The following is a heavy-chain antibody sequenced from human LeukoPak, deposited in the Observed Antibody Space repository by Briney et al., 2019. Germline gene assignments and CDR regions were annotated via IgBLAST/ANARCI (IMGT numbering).Heavy chain of an antibody. CDR3: ARHSSSWHNFDY. J-gene: IGHJ4*02. D-gene: IGHD6-13*01. V-gene: IGHV4-30-2*01. CDR1: GGSISSGGYY. Sequence: SETLSLTCTVSGGSISSGGYYWSWIRQPPGKGLEWIGYIYHSGSTYYNPSLKSRVTISVDRSKNQFSLKLSSVTAADTAVYYCARHSSSWHNFDYWGQGTLVTVSS. CDR2: IYHSGST.